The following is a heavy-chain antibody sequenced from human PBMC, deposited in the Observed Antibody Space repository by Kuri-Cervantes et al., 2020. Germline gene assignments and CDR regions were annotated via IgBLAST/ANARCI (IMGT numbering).Heavy chain of an antibody. J-gene: IGHJ3*02. Sequence: GESLKISCAASGFTFSSYWMHWVRQAPGKGLVWVSRINSDGSSTNYADSVKGRFTISRDNSKNSLYLQMNSLRAEDTALYYCAKDSSWELLAGAFDIWGQGTMVTVSS. CDR2: INSDGSST. CDR1: GFTFSSYW. D-gene: IGHD1-26*01. CDR3: AKDSSWELLAGAFDI. V-gene: IGHV3-74*01.